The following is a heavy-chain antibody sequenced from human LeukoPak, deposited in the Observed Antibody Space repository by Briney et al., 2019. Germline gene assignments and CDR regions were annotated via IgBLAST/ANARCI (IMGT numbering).Heavy chain of an antibody. CDR2: IYYSGST. CDR3: ARGNYGSGSYYPLIYGMDV. Sequence: PSETLSLTCTVSGGSISSYYWSWIRQPPGKGLEWIGYIYYSGSTNYNPSLKSRVTISVDTSKNQFSLKLSSVTAADTAVYYCARGNYGSGSYYPLIYGMDVWGQGTTVTVSS. V-gene: IGHV4-59*01. CDR1: GGSISSYY. D-gene: IGHD3-10*01. J-gene: IGHJ6*02.